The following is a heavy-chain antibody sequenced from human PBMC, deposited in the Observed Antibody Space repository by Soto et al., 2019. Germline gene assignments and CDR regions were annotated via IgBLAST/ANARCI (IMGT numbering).Heavy chain of an antibody. Sequence: GGSLRLSCAASGFTFSSYGMHWVRQAPGKGLEWVAVIWYDGSNKYYADSVKGRFTISRDNSKNTLYLQMNSLRAEDTAVYYCARAVVDYYDSSVRAFDIWGQGTMVTVSS. CDR2: IWYDGSNK. J-gene: IGHJ3*02. CDR1: GFTFSSYG. D-gene: IGHD3-22*01. V-gene: IGHV3-33*01. CDR3: ARAVVDYYDSSVRAFDI.